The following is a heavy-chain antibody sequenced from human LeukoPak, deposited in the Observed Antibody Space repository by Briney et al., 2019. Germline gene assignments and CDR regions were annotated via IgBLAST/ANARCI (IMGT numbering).Heavy chain of an antibody. CDR2: ISGSGGST. D-gene: IGHD2-15*01. V-gene: IGHV3-23*01. CDR1: GFTFSSYA. J-gene: IGHJ4*02. Sequence: GGSLRLSCAASGFTFSSYAMSWVRQAPGKGLEWVSAISGSGGSTYYADSVKGRFTISRDNSKNTLYLQMNSLRAEDTAVYYCAKDFFRGYCSGGSCSQFDYWGQGTLVTVSS. CDR3: AKDFFRGYCSGGSCSQFDY.